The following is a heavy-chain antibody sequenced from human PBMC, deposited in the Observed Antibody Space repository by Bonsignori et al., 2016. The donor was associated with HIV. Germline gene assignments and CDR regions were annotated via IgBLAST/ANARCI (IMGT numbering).Heavy chain of an antibody. CDR2: ISGSGDTT. V-gene: IGHV3-23*01. CDR3: VTPLPPTLNCGTTCSKASFDF. J-gene: IGHJ4*02. D-gene: IGHD2/OR15-2a*01. Sequence: WIRQPPGKGLEWVSGISGSGDTTHYPDSVKGRFTISRDNFRGTLYLQMNSLRAEDTAVYYCVTPLPPTLNCGTTCSKASFDFWGQGTLVTVSS.